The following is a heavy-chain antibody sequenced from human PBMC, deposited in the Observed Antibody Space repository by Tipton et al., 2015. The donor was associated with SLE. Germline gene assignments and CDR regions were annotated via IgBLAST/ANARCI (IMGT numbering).Heavy chain of an antibody. V-gene: IGHV4-61*05. J-gene: IGHJ4*02. Sequence: TLSLTCTVSGGSISSSSYYWGWIRQPPGKGLEWIGYIYYSGSTNYNPPLKSRVTISVDTSKNQFSLKLSSVTAADTAVYYCASQGSSSWLDYWGQGTLVTVSS. D-gene: IGHD6-13*01. CDR3: ASQGSSSWLDY. CDR2: IYYSGST. CDR1: GGSISSSSYY.